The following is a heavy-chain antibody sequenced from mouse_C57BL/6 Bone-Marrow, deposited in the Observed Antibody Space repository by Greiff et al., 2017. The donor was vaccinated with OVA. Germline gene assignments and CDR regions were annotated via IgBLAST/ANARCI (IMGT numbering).Heavy chain of an antibody. CDR3: ARSPSTTVVAPYYAMDY. V-gene: IGHV8-12*01. J-gene: IGHJ4*01. Sequence: QVTLKESGPGILQSSQTLSLTCSFSGFSLSTSGMGVSWIRQPSGKGLEWLAHIYWDDDKRYNPSLKSRLTISKDTSRNQVFLKITSVDTADTATYYCARSPSTTVVAPYYAMDYWGQGTSVTVSS. CDR1: GFSLSTSGMG. CDR2: IYWDDDK. D-gene: IGHD1-1*01.